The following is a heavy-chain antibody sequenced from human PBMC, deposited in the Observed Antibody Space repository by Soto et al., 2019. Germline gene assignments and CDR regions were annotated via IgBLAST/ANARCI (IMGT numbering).Heavy chain of an antibody. D-gene: IGHD2-15*01. Sequence: PSETLSLTCTVSGGSISSGGYYWSRIRQHPGKGLEWIGYIYYSGSTYYHPSLKSRVTISVDTSKNQFSLKLSSVTAADTAVYYCARGLSVVVDWGQGTMVTVSS. V-gene: IGHV4-31*03. CDR1: GGSISSGGYY. CDR2: IYYSGST. CDR3: ARGLSVVVD. J-gene: IGHJ3*01.